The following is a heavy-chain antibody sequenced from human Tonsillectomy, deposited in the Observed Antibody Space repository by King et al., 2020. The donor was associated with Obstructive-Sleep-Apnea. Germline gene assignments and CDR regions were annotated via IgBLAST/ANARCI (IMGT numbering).Heavy chain of an antibody. CDR1: GFSLSTTGVG. D-gene: IGHD6-13*01. CDR3: ANRKQLTYYFDY. Sequence: ITLKESGPTLVKPTQTLTLTCTFSGFSLSTTGVGVAWIRQPPGKALEWLALVFWDGEKRYNPTLKSSLTTPKDTSRNQVVLTITNMDPVDTATYYCANRKQLTYYFDYWGQGTLVTVSS. CDR2: VFWDGEK. J-gene: IGHJ4*02. V-gene: IGHV2-5*02.